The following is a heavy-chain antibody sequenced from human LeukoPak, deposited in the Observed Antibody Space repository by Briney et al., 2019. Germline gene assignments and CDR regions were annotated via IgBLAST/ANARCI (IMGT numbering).Heavy chain of an antibody. CDR2: IYYSGST. D-gene: IGHD6-19*01. CDR1: GGSISSYY. J-gene: IGHJ5*02. Sequence: SSETLSLTCTVSGGSISSYYCSWIRQPPGKGLEWIVYIYYSGSTNYNPSLKSRVTISVDTSKNQFSLKLSSVTAADTAVYYCARHASGRSGWAVWFDPWGQGTLVTVSS. V-gene: IGHV4-59*08. CDR3: ARHASGRSGWAVWFDP.